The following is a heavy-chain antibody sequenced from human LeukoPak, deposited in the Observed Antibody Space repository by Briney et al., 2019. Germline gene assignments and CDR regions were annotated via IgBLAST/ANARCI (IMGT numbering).Heavy chain of an antibody. CDR1: RHSFTSYA. CDR3: ARGPVIVVVPAAMSL. Sequence: ASVKVSCKASRHSFTSYAMNWVRQAPGQGLEWMGWINTNTGNPTYAQGFTGRFVFSLDTSVTTAYLQINSLKAEDTGVYYCARGPVIVVVPAAMSLWGQGTLVTVSS. V-gene: IGHV7-4-1*02. CDR2: INTNTGNP. D-gene: IGHD2-2*01. J-gene: IGHJ4*02.